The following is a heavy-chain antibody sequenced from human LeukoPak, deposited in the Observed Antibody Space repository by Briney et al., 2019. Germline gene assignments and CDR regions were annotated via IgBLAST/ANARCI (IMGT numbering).Heavy chain of an antibody. Sequence: GGSLRLSCEVSGFTFNTYGIHWVRQTPGKGLQWVALISYDGTKTWYTDSVKGRFTISRDNSKNTLYLQMDSLRAEDTAVYYCAKDRSAMAYHFDFWGQGTLVTVSS. CDR1: GFTFNTYG. CDR2: ISYDGTKT. V-gene: IGHV3-30*18. D-gene: IGHD2-2*02. CDR3: AKDRSAMAYHFDF. J-gene: IGHJ4*02.